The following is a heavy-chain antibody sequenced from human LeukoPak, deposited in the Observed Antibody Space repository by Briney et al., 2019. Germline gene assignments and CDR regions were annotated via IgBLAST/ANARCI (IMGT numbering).Heavy chain of an antibody. J-gene: IGHJ4*02. CDR1: GFTVSSNS. Sequence: QSGGSLRLSCTVSGFTVSSNSMSWVRQAPGKGLEWVSFIYSDNTHYSDSVKGRFTISRDNSKNTLYLQMNSLRAEDTAVYYCARDDYGDYSFDYWGQGTLVTVSS. CDR2: IYSDNT. CDR3: ARDDYGDYSFDY. D-gene: IGHD4-17*01. V-gene: IGHV3-53*01.